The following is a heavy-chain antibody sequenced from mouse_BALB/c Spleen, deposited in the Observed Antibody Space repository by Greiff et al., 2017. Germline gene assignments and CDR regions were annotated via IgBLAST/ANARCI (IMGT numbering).Heavy chain of an antibody. D-gene: IGHD2-1*01. J-gene: IGHJ4*01. CDR2: INPGSGGT. Sequence: QVQLQQSGAELVRPGTSVKVSCKASGYAFTNYLIEWVKQRPGQGLEWIGVINPGSGGTNYNEKFKGKATLTADKSSSTAYMQLSSLTSDDSAVYFCARSRGNYEGGAMDYWGQGTSVTVSS. CDR1: GYAFTNYL. V-gene: IGHV1-54*01. CDR3: ARSRGNYEGGAMDY.